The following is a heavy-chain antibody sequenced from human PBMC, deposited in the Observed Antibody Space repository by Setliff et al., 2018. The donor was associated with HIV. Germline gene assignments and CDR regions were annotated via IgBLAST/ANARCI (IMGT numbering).Heavy chain of an antibody. CDR3: ARGLSFYDPGGFDY. J-gene: IGHJ4*02. CDR2: IYTSGST. D-gene: IGHD3-22*01. CDR1: GGSISSYY. Sequence: SETLSLXXTVSGGSISSYYWSWIRQPPGKGLEWIGYIYTSGSTNYNPSLKSRVTISVDTSKNQFSLKLSSVTAADTAVYYCARGLSFYDPGGFDYWGQGTLVTVSS. V-gene: IGHV4-4*09.